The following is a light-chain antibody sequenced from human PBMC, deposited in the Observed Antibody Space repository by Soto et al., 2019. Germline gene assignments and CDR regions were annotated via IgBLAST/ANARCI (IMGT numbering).Light chain of an antibody. V-gene: IGLV1-40*01. CDR3: SSSAGIYHYLV. CDR2: DNN. J-gene: IGLJ3*02. CDR1: NSNIGAGYD. Sequence: QSVLTQPPSVSGAPGQRVTISCTGSNSNIGAGYDVHWYQQLPGTAPKLLIYDNNIRPSGVPDRFSGSKSGTSASLTVSGLQTEDEAFYYCSSSAGIYHYLVFGGGTKVTVL.